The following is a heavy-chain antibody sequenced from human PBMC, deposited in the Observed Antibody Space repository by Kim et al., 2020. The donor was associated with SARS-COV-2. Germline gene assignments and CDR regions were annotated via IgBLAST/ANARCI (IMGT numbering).Heavy chain of an antibody. CDR2: IYYSGTT. Sequence: SETLSLTCTVSGGSISSGGYYWSWIRQHPGKGREWIGYIYYSGTTYYNPALESRVTISVDTSKNQFSLKLGSVTAADAAEYYCAGGRRGDYSNWFNPWR. CDR3: AGGRRGDYSNWFNP. J-gene: IGHJ5*02. D-gene: IGHD2-21*01. CDR1: GGSISSGGYY. V-gene: IGHV4-31*03.